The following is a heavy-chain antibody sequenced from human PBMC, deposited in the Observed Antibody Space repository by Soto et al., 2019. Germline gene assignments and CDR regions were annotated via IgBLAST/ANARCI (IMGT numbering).Heavy chain of an antibody. V-gene: IGHV4-38-2*02. CDR3: AREQLWPSDAFDI. CDR2: IYHSGST. CDR1: GYSISSGYY. Sequence: PSETLSLTCAVPGYSISSGYYWGWIRQPPGKGLEWIGSIYHSGSTYYNPSLKSRVTISVDTSKNQFSLKLSSVTAADTAVYYCAREQLWPSDAFDIWGQGTMVTVSS. D-gene: IGHD5-18*01. J-gene: IGHJ3*02.